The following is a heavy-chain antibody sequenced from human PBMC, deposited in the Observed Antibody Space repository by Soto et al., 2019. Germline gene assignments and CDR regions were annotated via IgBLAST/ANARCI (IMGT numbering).Heavy chain of an antibody. D-gene: IGHD2-2*01. CDR2: INHSGSS. Sequence: SETLSHTCAVYGGSFSGYYWNWIRQPPGKGLEWIGEINHSGSSNYNPSLKSRVTISVDTSKNQFSRKLSSVTAADTAVYYCARGLGYCSSSSRQPGDFDYWGKATLVTVSS. CDR1: GGSFSGYY. CDR3: ARGLGYCSSSSRQPGDFDY. V-gene: IGHV4-34*01. J-gene: IGHJ4*02.